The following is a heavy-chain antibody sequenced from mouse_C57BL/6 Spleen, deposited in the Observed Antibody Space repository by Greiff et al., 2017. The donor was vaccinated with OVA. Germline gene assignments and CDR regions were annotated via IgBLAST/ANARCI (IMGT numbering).Heavy chain of an antibody. Sequence: VQLQQSGAELVRPGASVKLSCKASGYTFTDYYINWVKQRPGQGLEWIARIYPGSGNTYYNEKFKGKATLTADNSSSTAYMQLSSLTSEDSAVYFWAREGTDGSSYGCVDVWGTGTTVTVSA. CDR1: GYTFTDYY. J-gene: IGHJ1*03. CDR2: IYPGSGNT. V-gene: IGHV1-76*01. D-gene: IGHD1-1*01. CDR3: AREGTDGSSYGCVDV.